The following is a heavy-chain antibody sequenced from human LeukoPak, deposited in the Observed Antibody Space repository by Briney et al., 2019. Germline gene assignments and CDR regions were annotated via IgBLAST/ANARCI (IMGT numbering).Heavy chain of an antibody. CDR3: AKGGYMCGELLLGNWFDP. J-gene: IGHJ5*02. D-gene: IGHD3-10*02. Sequence: GGSLRLSCAASGFTFSSYAISWVRQVPGKGLEWVSAMSGRGGSTYYADSVKGRFTIFRDNSKNTLYLQMNSLRAEDTAVYYCAKGGYMCGELLLGNWFDPWGQGTLVTVSS. CDR1: GFTFSSYA. V-gene: IGHV3-23*01. CDR2: MSGRGGST.